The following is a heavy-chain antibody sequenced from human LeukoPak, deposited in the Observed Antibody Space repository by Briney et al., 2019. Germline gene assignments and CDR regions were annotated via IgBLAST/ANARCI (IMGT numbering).Heavy chain of an antibody. CDR2: INPNSGGT. CDR1: GYTFTGYY. CDR3: ARDSGYDSSYFDY. V-gene: IGHV1-2*02. J-gene: IGHJ4*02. D-gene: IGHD5-12*01. Sequence: ASVKVSCKASGYTFTGYYMHWVRLAPGQGLEWMGWINPNSGGTNYAQKFQGRVTMTRDTSISTAYMELSRLRSDDTAVYYCARDSGYDSSYFDYWGQGTLVTVSS.